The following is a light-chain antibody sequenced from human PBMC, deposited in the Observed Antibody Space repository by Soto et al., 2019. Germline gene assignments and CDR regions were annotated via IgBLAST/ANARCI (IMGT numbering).Light chain of an antibody. CDR3: QQYGSSPLT. CDR1: QTVTSNY. V-gene: IGKV3D-20*01. J-gene: IGKJ4*01. CDR2: AAS. Sequence: EIVLTQSPATLSLSPGEGATLSCGASQTVTSNYLAWYQHKPGLAPRLLIYAASSRAAGIPGRFSGSGSGTDFTLTIRRREPEDFAVYYCQQYGSSPLTFGGGTKVEIK.